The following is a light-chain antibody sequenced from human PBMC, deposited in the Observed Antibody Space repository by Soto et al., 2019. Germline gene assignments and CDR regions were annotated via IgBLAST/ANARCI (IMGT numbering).Light chain of an antibody. V-gene: IGLV2-14*02. J-gene: IGLJ1*01. CDR3: SSYTSSSPYV. CDR2: DVS. CDR1: SSDVGSYSL. Sequence: QSALTQPASVSGSPGQSITLSCTGTSSDVGSYSLVSWYQQHPGKAPKLMIYDVSNRPSGVSNRFSGSKSGNTASLTISGLQAEDEADYYCSSYTSSSPYVFGTGTKVTVL.